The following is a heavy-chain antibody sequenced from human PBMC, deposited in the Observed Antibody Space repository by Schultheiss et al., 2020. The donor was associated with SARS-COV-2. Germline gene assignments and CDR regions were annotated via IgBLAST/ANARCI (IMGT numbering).Heavy chain of an antibody. CDR3: ARREPRAYGMDV. D-gene: IGHD1-14*01. CDR2: VYYSGHT. CDR1: GGSISSSSYY. V-gene: IGHV4-61*05. J-gene: IGHJ6*02. Sequence: SETLSLTCTVSGGSISSSSYYWGWIRQPPGKGLEWIGYVYYSGHTNYNPSLKSRVTISIDTSKNQFSLKLSSVTAADTAVYYCARREPRAYGMDVWGQGTTVTVSS.